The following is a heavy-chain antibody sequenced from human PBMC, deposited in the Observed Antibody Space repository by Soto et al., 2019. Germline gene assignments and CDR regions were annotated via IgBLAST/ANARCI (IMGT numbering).Heavy chain of an antibody. Sequence: GGSLRLSCAASGFTFSSYSMNWVRQAPGKGLEWVSYISSSSSTIYYADSVKGRFTISRDNAKNSLHLQMNSLRDEDTAVYYFTRDQHYYGSGSYYHDGMDVWGQGTTVTVSS. V-gene: IGHV3-48*02. CDR3: TRDQHYYGSGSYYHDGMDV. J-gene: IGHJ6*02. CDR2: ISSSSSTI. D-gene: IGHD3-10*01. CDR1: GFTFSSYS.